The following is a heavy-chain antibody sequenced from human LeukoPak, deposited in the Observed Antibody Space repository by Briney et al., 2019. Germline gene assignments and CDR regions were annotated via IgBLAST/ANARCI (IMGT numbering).Heavy chain of an antibody. CDR2: IIPILGIA. J-gene: IGHJ4*02. Sequence: SVKVSCKASGGTFTSYAVSWVRQAPGQGLEWMGRIIPILGIANYAQKFQGRVTITADKSTSTAYMELSSLRSEDTAVYYCAMGGMTTVPTVDYWGQGTLVTVSS. D-gene: IGHD4-17*01. CDR1: GGTFTSYA. CDR3: AMGGMTTVPTVDY. V-gene: IGHV1-69*04.